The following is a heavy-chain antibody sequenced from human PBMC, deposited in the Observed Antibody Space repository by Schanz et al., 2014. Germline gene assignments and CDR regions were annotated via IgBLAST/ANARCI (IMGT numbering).Heavy chain of an antibody. J-gene: IGHJ2*01. D-gene: IGHD3-16*01. CDR3: VRIPSRDVCFDL. CDR1: GYTFTDYA. CDR2: IRPDNGHT. Sequence: QVQLVQSGGEMKKPGASVKVSCKASGYTFTDYALSWVRQAPGQGLEWLGWIRPDNGHTTYSQKVRDRVVFTTDTAAIAACRERRKLRADDTAQYYWVRIPSRDVCFDLWGRGTLITVSS. V-gene: IGHV1-18*01.